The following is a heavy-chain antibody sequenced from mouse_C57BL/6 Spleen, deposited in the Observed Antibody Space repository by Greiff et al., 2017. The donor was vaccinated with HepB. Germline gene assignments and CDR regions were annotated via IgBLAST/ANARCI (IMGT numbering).Heavy chain of an antibody. CDR1: GFTFSDYG. Sequence: EVMLVESGGGLVKPGGSLKLSCAASGFTFSDYGMHWVRQAPEKGLEWVAYISSGSSTIYYADTVKGLFTISRDNAKNTLFLQMTSLRYEDTAMYYCARERYYAMDYWGQGSSVTVSS. CDR3: ARERYYAMDY. J-gene: IGHJ4*01. CDR2: ISSGSSTI. V-gene: IGHV5-17*01.